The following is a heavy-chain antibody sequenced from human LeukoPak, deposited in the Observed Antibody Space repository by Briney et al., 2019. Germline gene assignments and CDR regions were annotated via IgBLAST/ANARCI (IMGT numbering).Heavy chain of an antibody. V-gene: IGHV3-7*03. D-gene: IGHD2-8*01. Sequence: GGSLRLSCAASGFSLITYWMSWVRQAPGKGLEWVANMSPDGSEKWYVDSVKGRFTISRDTSMNTLYLQMSSLRAEGTALYYCARGLGTPGYCTNGVCFHGGFDIWGQGTMVTVSS. CDR1: GFSLITYW. J-gene: IGHJ3*02. CDR3: ARGLGTPGYCTNGVCFHGGFDI. CDR2: MSPDGSEK.